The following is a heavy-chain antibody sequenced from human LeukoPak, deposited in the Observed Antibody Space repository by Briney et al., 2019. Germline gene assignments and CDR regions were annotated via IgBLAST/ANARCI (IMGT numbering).Heavy chain of an antibody. V-gene: IGHV3-33*06. CDR1: GFTFSSYG. D-gene: IGHD1-1*01. J-gene: IGHJ3*02. CDR2: IWYDGSNK. CDR3: AKFPTGAHRAGAFDI. Sequence: GRSLRLSCAAPGFTFSSYGMHWVRQAPGKGLEWVAVIWYDGSNKYYADSVKRRFTISRDNSKNTPYLQMNRLRAEDTAVYYCAKFPTGAHRAGAFDIWGQGTMVTVSS.